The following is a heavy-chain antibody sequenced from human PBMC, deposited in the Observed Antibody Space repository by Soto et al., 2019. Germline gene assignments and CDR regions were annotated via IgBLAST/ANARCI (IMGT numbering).Heavy chain of an antibody. CDR1: GFTFSDYG. V-gene: IGHV3-33*01. CDR2: IWYDGKNK. D-gene: IGHD3-22*01. Sequence: QVQLVESGGGVVQPGRSLRLSCAAAGFTFSDYGMHWVGQAPGKGLEWVAVIWYDGKNKYYADSVKGRFTMSRDNSKNTLYLQMNSLRAEDTAVYYCARDRVYDSSGTVDYWGQGTLVTVSS. CDR3: ARDRVYDSSGTVDY. J-gene: IGHJ4*02.